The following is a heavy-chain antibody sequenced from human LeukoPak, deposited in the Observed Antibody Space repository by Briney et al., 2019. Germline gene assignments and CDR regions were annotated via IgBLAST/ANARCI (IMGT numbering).Heavy chain of an antibody. CDR3: VRDPSYGSSWYYYMDV. V-gene: IGHV3-30*07. CDR2: ISYDGTYK. J-gene: IGHJ6*03. D-gene: IGHD6-13*01. Sequence: GGSLRLSCAASGFTFSSYAIHWVRQAPGKGLEWVTVISYDGTYKYYADSVKGRFTISRDNSKNTLHLQMDSLRVEDTAVYYCVRDPSYGSSWYYYMDVWGKGTTVTVSS. CDR1: GFTFSSYA.